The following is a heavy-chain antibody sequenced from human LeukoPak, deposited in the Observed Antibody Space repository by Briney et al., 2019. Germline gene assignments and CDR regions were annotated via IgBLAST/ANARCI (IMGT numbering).Heavy chain of an antibody. CDR2: ISWNSGSI. V-gene: IGHV3-9*01. CDR1: GFTFDDYA. CDR3: AKSYYYDSSGYYCDY. D-gene: IGHD3-22*01. J-gene: IGHJ4*02. Sequence: GGSLRLSYAASGFTFDDYAMHWVRQAPGKGLEWVSGISWNSGSIGYADSVKGRFTISRDNAKNSLYLQMNSLRAEDTALYYCAKSYYYDSSGYYCDYWGQGTLVTVSS.